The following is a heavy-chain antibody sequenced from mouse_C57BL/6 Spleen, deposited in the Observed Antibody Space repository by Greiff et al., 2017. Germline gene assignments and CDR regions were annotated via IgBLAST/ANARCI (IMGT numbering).Heavy chain of an antibody. Sequence: QVQLQQPGAELVKPGASVKMSCKASGYTFTSYWITWVKQRPGQGLAWIGDIYPGSGSTNYNEKFKSKAPLTVDTSSSTAYMQHSSLTSEDSAVYYCARGELGGDYFDYWGQGTTLTVSS. D-gene: IGHD4-1*01. V-gene: IGHV1-55*01. J-gene: IGHJ2*01. CDR1: GYTFTSYW. CDR2: IYPGSGST. CDR3: ARGELGGDYFDY.